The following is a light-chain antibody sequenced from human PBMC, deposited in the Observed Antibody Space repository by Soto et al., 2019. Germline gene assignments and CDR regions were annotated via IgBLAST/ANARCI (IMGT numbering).Light chain of an antibody. V-gene: IGKV3D-15*01. J-gene: IGKJ4*01. Sequence: EIVMTQSPGTLSVSTGEGATLSCRASQSVDSNLAWYQQKPGQAPRLLIYGASTRATGIPDRFRGSGSGTEFTLTISSLQSEDFAVYYCQQYDSWTLTFGGGTKVELK. CDR3: QQYDSWTLT. CDR1: QSVDSN. CDR2: GAS.